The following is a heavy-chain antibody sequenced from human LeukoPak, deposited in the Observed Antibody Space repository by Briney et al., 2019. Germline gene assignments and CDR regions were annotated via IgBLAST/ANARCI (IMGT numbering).Heavy chain of an antibody. CDR1: GYTFTGYY. D-gene: IGHD2-8*01. Sequence: ASVKVSCKASGYTFTGYYMHWVRQAPGQGLEWMGWINPNSGGTNYAQKFQGRVTMTRDTSISTAYMELSRLRSDDTAVYYCARDRSVLMVYPTLGANWFDPWGQGTLVTVSS. V-gene: IGHV1-2*02. J-gene: IGHJ5*02. CDR3: ARDRSVLMVYPTLGANWFDP. CDR2: INPNSGGT.